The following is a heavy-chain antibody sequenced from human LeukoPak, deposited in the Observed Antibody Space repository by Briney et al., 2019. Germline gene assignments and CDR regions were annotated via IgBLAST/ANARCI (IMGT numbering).Heavy chain of an antibody. D-gene: IGHD6-13*01. Sequence: GGSLRLSCAASGFTFSSYAMHWVRQAPGKGLERVAVISYDGSNKYYADSVKGRFTFSRDNSKNTLYLQINSLRGEDTAVYYCARGGSSRYTITYWGQGTLVTVSS. J-gene: IGHJ4*02. CDR1: GFTFSSYA. CDR3: ARGGSSRYTITY. CDR2: ISYDGSNK. V-gene: IGHV3-30-3*01.